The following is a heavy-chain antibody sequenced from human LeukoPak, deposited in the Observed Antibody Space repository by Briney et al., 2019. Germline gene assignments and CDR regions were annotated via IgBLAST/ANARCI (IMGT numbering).Heavy chain of an antibody. D-gene: IGHD6-13*01. Sequence: GESLKISCEGSGYTFSSYWIAWVRQMPGKGLEWMGIIYPGDSDTRYSPSFQGQVTILADKSISTAYLQWSTLKASDTAMYYCARRDSISWYEIDWGQGTLVTVSS. CDR3: ARRDSISWYEID. J-gene: IGHJ4*02. CDR1: GYTFSSYW. V-gene: IGHV5-51*01. CDR2: IYPGDSDT.